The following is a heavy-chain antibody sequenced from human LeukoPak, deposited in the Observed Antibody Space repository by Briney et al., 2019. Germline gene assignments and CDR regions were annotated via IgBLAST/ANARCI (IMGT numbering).Heavy chain of an antibody. D-gene: IGHD6-19*01. CDR2: IYYSGST. V-gene: IGHV4-61*01. J-gene: IGHJ2*01. CDR1: GGSISSSSYY. CDR3: AKSSGWGSYWYFDL. Sequence: SETLSLTCTVSGGSISSSSYYWSWIRQPPGKGLEWIGYIYYSGSTNYNPSLKSRVTISVDTSKNQFSLKLSSVTAADTAVYYCAKSSGWGSYWYFDLWGRGTLVTVSS.